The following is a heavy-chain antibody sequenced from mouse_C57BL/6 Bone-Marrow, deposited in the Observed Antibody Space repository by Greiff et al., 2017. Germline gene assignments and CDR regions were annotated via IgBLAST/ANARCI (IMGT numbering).Heavy chain of an antibody. Sequence: EVKLVESGGGLVQPGESLTLSCESPEYEFPSHDMSWVRKTPEKRLELVAAINSDGGSTYYPAPMDRRFLISSDNTKQTPYLQMSSLRSEDTALYYCARYSNYLWYFDVWGTGTTVTVSS. J-gene: IGHJ1*03. V-gene: IGHV5-2*03. D-gene: IGHD2-5*01. CDR2: INSDGGST. CDR3: ARYSNYLWYFDV. CDR1: EYEFPSHD.